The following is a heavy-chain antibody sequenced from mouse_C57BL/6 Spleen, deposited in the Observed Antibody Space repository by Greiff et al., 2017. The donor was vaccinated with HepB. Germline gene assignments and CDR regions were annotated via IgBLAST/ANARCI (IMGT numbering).Heavy chain of an antibody. V-gene: IGHV3-6*01. CDR3: ARDTVITTVVYWYFDV. J-gene: IGHJ1*03. Sequence: EVQLQESGPGLVKPSQSLSLTCSVTGYSITSGYYWNWIRQFPGNKLEWMGYISYDGSNNYNPSLKNRISITRDTSKNPFFLKLNSVTTEDTATYDCARDTVITTVVYWYFDVWGTGTTVTVSS. D-gene: IGHD1-1*01. CDR2: ISYDGSN. CDR1: GYSITSGYY.